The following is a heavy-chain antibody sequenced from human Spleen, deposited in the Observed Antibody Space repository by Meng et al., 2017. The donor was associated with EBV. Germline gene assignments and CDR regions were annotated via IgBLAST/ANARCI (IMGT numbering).Heavy chain of an antibody. Sequence: LRESDQGLVKPSVNLSLTCTVSEDSVSSRSYYWSWIRQPPGKGLEWIGYIYYTGSTYYNPSIRSRVTMSVDTSKKHFSLKLASLTAADTAVYYCARQRSDYEVDCWGQGTLVTVSS. CDR2: IYYTGST. V-gene: IGHV4-61*01. J-gene: IGHJ4*02. CDR3: ARQRSDYEVDC. D-gene: IGHD5-12*01. CDR1: EDSVSSRSYY.